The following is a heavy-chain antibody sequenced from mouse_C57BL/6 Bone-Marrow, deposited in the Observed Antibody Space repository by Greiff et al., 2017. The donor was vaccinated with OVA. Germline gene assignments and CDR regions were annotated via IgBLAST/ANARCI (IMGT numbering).Heavy chain of an antibody. D-gene: IGHD1-1*01. CDR1: GFTFSDYY. Sequence: EVKLMESGGGLVQPGGSLKLSCAASGFTFSDYYMYWVRQTPEKRLEWVAYISNGGGSTYYPDTVKGRFTISRDNAKNTLYLQMSRLKSEDTAMYYCARHGESYGSSYAMDYWGQGTSVTVSS. J-gene: IGHJ4*01. V-gene: IGHV5-12*01. CDR2: ISNGGGST. CDR3: ARHGESYGSSYAMDY.